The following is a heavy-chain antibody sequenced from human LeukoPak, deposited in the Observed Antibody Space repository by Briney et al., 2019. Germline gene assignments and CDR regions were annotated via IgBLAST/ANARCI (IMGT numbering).Heavy chain of an antibody. CDR2: VKKDASEM. Sequence: GGSLRLSCAASGFTFSNNWMTWVRQAPGKGLEWVASVKKDASEMYYVDSVKGRFTISRDNAKNSLYLQMSSLRVEDTAVYYCARVEAVAGTDYWGQGTLVTVSS. D-gene: IGHD6-19*01. V-gene: IGHV3-7*01. CDR1: GFTFSNNW. J-gene: IGHJ4*02. CDR3: ARVEAVAGTDY.